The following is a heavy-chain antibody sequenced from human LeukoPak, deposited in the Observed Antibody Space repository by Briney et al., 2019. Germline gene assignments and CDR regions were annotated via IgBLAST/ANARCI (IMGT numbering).Heavy chain of an antibody. D-gene: IGHD6-13*01. CDR3: ARMRPALLAAAGTGFDY. J-gene: IGHJ4*02. Sequence: ASVKLSCKASGYTFTSYGISWVRQAPGQALEWMGWISAYNGNTNYAQKLQGRVTMTTDTSTSTAYMELRSLRSDDTAVYYCARMRPALLAAAGTGFDYWGQGTLVTVSS. CDR2: ISAYNGNT. CDR1: GYTFTSYG. V-gene: IGHV1-18*01.